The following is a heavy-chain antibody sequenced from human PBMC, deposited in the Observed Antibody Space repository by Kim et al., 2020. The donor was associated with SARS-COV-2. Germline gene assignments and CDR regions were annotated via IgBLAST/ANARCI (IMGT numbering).Heavy chain of an antibody. CDR2: ISGDGGST. D-gene: IGHD2-15*01. CDR1: GFTFDDYA. V-gene: IGHV3-43*02. Sequence: GGSLRLSCAASGFTFDDYAMHWVRQAPGKGLEWVSLISGDGGSTYYADSVKGRFTISRDNSKNSLYLQMNSLRTEDTALYYCAKDMSGSSPWYYYYYGMDVWGQGTTVTVSS. J-gene: IGHJ6*02. CDR3: AKDMSGSSPWYYYYYGMDV.